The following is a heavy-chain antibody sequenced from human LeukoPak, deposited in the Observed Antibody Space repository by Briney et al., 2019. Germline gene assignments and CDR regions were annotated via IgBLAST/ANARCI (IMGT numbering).Heavy chain of an antibody. Sequence: PSETLSLTCTVSGGSISSYYWSWIRQPPGKGLEWIGYIYYSGSTNYNPSLKSRVTISVDTSKNQFSPKLSSVTAADTAVYYCARDRYCSGGSCYHWFDPWGQGTLVTVSS. J-gene: IGHJ5*02. CDR3: ARDRYCSGGSCYHWFDP. D-gene: IGHD2-15*01. CDR1: GGSISSYY. V-gene: IGHV4-59*01. CDR2: IYYSGST.